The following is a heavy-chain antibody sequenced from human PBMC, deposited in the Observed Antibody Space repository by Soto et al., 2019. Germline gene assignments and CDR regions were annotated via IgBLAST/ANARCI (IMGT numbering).Heavy chain of an antibody. J-gene: IGHJ3*02. V-gene: IGHV1-69*02. CDR2: IIPILGIA. Sequence: SVKVSCKASEGTFSSYTISWVRQAPGQGLEWMGRIIPILGIANYAQKFQGRVTMTRNTSISTAYMELSSLRSEDTAVYYCARQWGTDAFDTWGQGTMVTVSS. D-gene: IGHD2-8*01. CDR3: ARQWGTDAFDT. CDR1: EGTFSSYT.